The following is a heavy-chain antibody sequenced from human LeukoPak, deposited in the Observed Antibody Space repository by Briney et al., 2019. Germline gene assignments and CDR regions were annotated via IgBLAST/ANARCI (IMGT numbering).Heavy chain of an antibody. J-gene: IGHJ6*03. CDR2: IIPIFGTA. CDR3: ASTTMVRVTGLLAQTYYYYYYMDV. CDR1: GGTFSSYA. D-gene: IGHD3-10*01. Sequence: ASVKVSCKASGGTFSSYAISWVRQPPGQGLEWMGVIIPIFGTANYAQKFQGRVTITTDESTSTAYMELSSLRSEDTAVYYCASTTMVRVTGLLAQTYYYYYYMDVWGKGTTVTVSS. V-gene: IGHV1-69*05.